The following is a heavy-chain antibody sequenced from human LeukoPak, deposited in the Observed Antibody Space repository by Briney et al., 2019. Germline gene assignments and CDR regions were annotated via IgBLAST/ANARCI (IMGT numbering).Heavy chain of an antibody. J-gene: IGHJ4*02. CDR3: ARGFYSNGIGDY. Sequence: SETLSLTCTVSGGSISSSSYYWGWIRQPPGKGLEWIGSIYYSGRTYYNPSLKSRVTVSVDTSKNQFSLKLSSVTAADTAVYYCARGFYSNGIGDYWGQGTLVTVSS. D-gene: IGHD2-21*01. V-gene: IGHV4-39*01. CDR1: GGSISSSSYY. CDR2: IYYSGRT.